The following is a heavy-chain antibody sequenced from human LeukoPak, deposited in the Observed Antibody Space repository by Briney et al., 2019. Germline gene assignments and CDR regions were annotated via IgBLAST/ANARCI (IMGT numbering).Heavy chain of an antibody. Sequence: PSETLSLTCTVSGGSISSYYWSWIRQPAGKGLEWIGRSYTSGSPNYNPSLKGRVTMSVDTSKNQFSLKLGSVTAADTAVYYCARSGGSGFLLDNWGQGTLVTVSS. CDR3: ARSGGSGFLLDN. V-gene: IGHV4-4*07. CDR2: SYTSGSP. CDR1: GGSISSYY. J-gene: IGHJ4*02. D-gene: IGHD3-16*01.